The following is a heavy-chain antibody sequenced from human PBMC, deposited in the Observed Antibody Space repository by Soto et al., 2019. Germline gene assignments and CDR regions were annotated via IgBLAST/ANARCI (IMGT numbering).Heavy chain of an antibody. J-gene: IGHJ5*02. CDR1: GFIFSTSG. CDR2: ISKSSRTI. CDR3: TKDYTA. D-gene: IGHD2-2*02. Sequence: PGGSLRLSCAASGFIFSTSGMTWVRQAPGKGLEWLSYISKSSRTIYYADSVKGRFTISRDNAKNSLYLQMNSLRVEDTAIYYCTKDYTAWGQGT. V-gene: IGHV3-48*01.